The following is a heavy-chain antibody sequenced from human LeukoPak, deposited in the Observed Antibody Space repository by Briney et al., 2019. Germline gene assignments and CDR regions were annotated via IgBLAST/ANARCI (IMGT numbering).Heavy chain of an antibody. Sequence: GRSLRLSCAASGFTFSSYGMHWVRQAPGKGLEWVAVISYDGSNKYYADSVKGRFTISRDNSKNTLYLQMNSLRAEDTAVYYCAKDGGYCSSTSCRAYYYYYGMDVWGQGTTVTVSS. J-gene: IGHJ6*02. D-gene: IGHD2-2*01. CDR2: ISYDGSNK. CDR3: AKDGGYCSSTSCRAYYYYYGMDV. V-gene: IGHV3-30*18. CDR1: GFTFSSYG.